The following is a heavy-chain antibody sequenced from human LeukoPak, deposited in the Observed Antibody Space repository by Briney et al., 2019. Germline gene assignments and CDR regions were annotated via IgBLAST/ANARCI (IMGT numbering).Heavy chain of an antibody. V-gene: IGHV1-69*05. Sequence: SVKASCKASGGTFSSYAISWVRQAPGQGLEWMGGIIPIFGTANYAQKFQGRVTITTDESTSTAYMELSSLRSEDTAVYYCARIQQWLGLPMDVWGKGTTVTVSS. J-gene: IGHJ6*03. CDR1: GGTFSSYA. CDR2: IIPIFGTA. D-gene: IGHD6-19*01. CDR3: ARIQQWLGLPMDV.